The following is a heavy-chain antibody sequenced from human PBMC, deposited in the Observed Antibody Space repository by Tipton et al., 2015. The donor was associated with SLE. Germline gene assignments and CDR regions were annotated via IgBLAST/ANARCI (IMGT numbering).Heavy chain of an antibody. V-gene: IGHV4-34*01. CDR2: INHSGST. J-gene: IGHJ3*02. CDR3: ARGPRASIAARKAFDI. D-gene: IGHD6-6*01. CDR1: GGSFSGYY. Sequence: TLSLTCAVYGGSFSGYYWSWIRQPPGKGLEWIGEINHSGSTNYNPSLKSRVTISVDTSKNQFSLELSSVTAADTAVYYCARGPRASIAARKAFDIWGKGTMVTVSS.